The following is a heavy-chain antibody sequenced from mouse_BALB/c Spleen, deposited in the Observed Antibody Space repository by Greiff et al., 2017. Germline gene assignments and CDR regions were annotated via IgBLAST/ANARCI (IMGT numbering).Heavy chain of an antibody. CDR1: GFTFSSYG. V-gene: IGHV5-6*01. Sequence: EVQLVESGGDLVKPGGSLKLSCAASGFTFSSYGMSWVRQTPDKRLEWVATISSGGSYTYYPDSVKGRFTISRDNAKNTLYLQMSSLKSEDTAMYYCARQGGFFYDAMDYWGQGTSVTVSS. CDR3: ARQGGFFYDAMDY. CDR2: ISSGGSYT. J-gene: IGHJ4*01. D-gene: IGHD2-1*01.